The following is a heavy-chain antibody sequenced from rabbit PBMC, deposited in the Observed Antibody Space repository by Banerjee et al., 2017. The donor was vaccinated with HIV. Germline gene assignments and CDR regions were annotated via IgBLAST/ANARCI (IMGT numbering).Heavy chain of an antibody. V-gene: IGHV1S45*01. CDR3: ARGLDGYGYATSRLDL. J-gene: IGHJ3*01. Sequence: QEQLVESGGGLVQPRGSLKLSCKASGFDFSSYGVSWVRQAPGKGLEWIGCINTSSGNTVYASWAKGRFTISKTSSTTVTLQMTSLTAADTATYFCARGLDGYGYATSRLDLWGQGPSSPS. CDR1: GFDFSSYG. CDR2: INTSSGNT. D-gene: IGHD6-1*01.